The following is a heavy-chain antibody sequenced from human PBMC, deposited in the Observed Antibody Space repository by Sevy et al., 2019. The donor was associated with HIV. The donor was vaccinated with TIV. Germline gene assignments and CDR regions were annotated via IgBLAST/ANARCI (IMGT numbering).Heavy chain of an antibody. V-gene: IGHV1-69*13. CDR2: IIPIFGTA. CDR1: GGTFSSYA. CDR3: ARRKEYYDSSGYYYESAFDI. J-gene: IGHJ3*02. D-gene: IGHD3-22*01. Sequence: ASVKVSCKASGGTFSSYAISWVRQAPGQGLEWMGGIIPIFGTANYAQKFQGRVTITADESTSTAYVELSSLRSEDTAVYYCARRKEYYDSSGYYYESAFDIWGQGTMVTVSS.